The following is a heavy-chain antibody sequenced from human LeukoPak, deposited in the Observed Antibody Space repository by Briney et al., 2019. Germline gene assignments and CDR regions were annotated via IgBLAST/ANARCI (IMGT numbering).Heavy chain of an antibody. J-gene: IGHJ3*02. CDR1: GGSISSYH. Sequence: SETLSLTCTVSGGSISSYHWSWIRQPPGKGLEWIGYIYYSGSTNYNPSLKSRVTMSVDTSKNQFSLKLSSVTAADTAVYYCARDGSGYAYAFDIWGQGTMVTVSS. CDR3: ARDGSGYAYAFDI. D-gene: IGHD5-12*01. V-gene: IGHV4-59*12. CDR2: IYYSGST.